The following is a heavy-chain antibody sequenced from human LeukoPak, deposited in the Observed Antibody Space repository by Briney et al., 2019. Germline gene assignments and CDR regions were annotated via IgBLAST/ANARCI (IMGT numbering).Heavy chain of an antibody. V-gene: IGHV4-39*01. J-gene: IGHJ4*02. CDR3: ASYDFWSGYFGY. D-gene: IGHD3-3*01. CDR2: IYYSGST. CDR1: GGSISSSSYY. Sequence: PSETLSLTCTVSGGSISSSSYYWGWIRQPPGKGLEWIGSIYYSGSTYYNPSLKSRVTISVDTSKNQFSLKLSFVTAADTAVYYCASYDFWSGYFGYWGRGTLVTVSS.